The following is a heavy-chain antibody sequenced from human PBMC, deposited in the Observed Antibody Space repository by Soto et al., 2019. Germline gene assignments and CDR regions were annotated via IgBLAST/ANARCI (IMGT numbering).Heavy chain of an antibody. D-gene: IGHD6-19*01. J-gene: IGHJ3*02. CDR2: IDSDGSGT. Sequence: GGSLRLSCAASGFTFSRYWMHWVRQGPGKGLVWVSRIDSDGSGTTYADSVKGRFTIFRDNAKNTLYLQMNSLRVEDTAVYYCARVRSGWFTAFDIWGQGTMVTVSS. V-gene: IGHV3-74*03. CDR3: ARVRSGWFTAFDI. CDR1: GFTFSRYW.